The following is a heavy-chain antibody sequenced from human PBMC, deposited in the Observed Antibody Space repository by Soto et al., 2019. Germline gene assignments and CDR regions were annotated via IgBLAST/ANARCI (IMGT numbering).Heavy chain of an antibody. J-gene: IGHJ4*02. CDR1: GGSVSSYS. Sequence: SETLSLTCTVSGGSVSSYSWTWVRQPPGKGLEWIGYVYYSGSTHYNPSLKSRVTISLDKSKNQFSLKLTSVTAEDTAMYFCAIPPPAMVAPNIWGQGTLVTVSS. CDR3: AIPPPAMVAPNI. D-gene: IGHD5-18*01. V-gene: IGHV4-59*02. CDR2: VYYSGST.